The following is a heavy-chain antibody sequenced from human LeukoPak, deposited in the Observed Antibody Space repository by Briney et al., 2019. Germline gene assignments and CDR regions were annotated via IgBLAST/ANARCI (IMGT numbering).Heavy chain of an antibody. J-gene: IGHJ5*02. V-gene: IGHV4-59*06. CDR3: ARSQDTPSSYDPTFDP. CDR2: IYYSGST. CDR1: GGSISSYY. D-gene: IGHD2-15*01. Sequence: SETLSLTCTVSGGSISSYYWSWIRQPPGKGLEWIGYIYYSGSTYYNPSLKSRVTISVDTSKNQFSLKLSSVTAADTAVYYCARSQDTPSSYDPTFDPWGQGTLVTVSS.